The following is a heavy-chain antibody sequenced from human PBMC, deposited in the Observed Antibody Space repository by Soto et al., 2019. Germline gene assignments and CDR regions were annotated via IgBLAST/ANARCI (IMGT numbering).Heavy chain of an antibody. J-gene: IGHJ4*02. V-gene: IGHV3-7*03. CDR2: IKQDGSEK. CDR3: ARDGRRSYSSSWYFDY. Sequence: GGSLRLSCAASGFTFSSYWMSWVRQAPGKGLEWVAKIKQDGSEKYYVDSVKGRFTISRANAKKSLYLQMNSLRAEDTAVYYCARDGRRSYSSSWYFDYWGQGTLVTVSS. D-gene: IGHD6-13*01. CDR1: GFTFSSYW.